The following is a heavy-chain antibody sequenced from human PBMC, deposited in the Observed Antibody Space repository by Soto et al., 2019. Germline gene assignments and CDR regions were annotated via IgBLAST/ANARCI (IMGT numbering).Heavy chain of an antibody. CDR1: GFSLSTRGVG. V-gene: IGHV2-5*02. J-gene: IGHJ4*02. Sequence: QITLKESGPTLVKPTQPLPLTCTFSGFSLSTRGVGVGWISQPPGKALEWLELIYWDDDKRYSPSLKSRLTISQDTSKNPAVLTTTNMDPVDTAADSGAHRRSYCSGGSCYSGFDFWGQGTLVTVSS. CDR3: AHRRSYCSGGSCYSGFDF. CDR2: IYWDDDK. D-gene: IGHD2-15*01.